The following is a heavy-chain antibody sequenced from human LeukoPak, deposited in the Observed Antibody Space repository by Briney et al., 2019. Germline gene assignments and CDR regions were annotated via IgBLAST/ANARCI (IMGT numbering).Heavy chain of an antibody. CDR3: ASDHLYCSSTSCQTI. D-gene: IGHD2-2*01. CDR1: GGSISSYY. CDR2: IYTSGST. J-gene: IGHJ4*02. Sequence: SETLSLTCTVSGGSISSYYWSWIRQPAGKGLEWIGRIYTSGSTNYNPSLKSRVTMSVDTSKNQFSLELSSVTAADTAVYYCASDHLYCSSTSCQTIWGQGTLVTVSS. V-gene: IGHV4-4*07.